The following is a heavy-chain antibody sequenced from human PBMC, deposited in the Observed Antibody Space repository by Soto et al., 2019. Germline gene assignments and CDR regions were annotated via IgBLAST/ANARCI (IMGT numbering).Heavy chain of an antibody. CDR2: IYYSGST. CDR1: GGSISSGDYY. CDR3: ARDQSYGDYYYGMDV. D-gene: IGHD4-17*01. V-gene: IGHV4-30-4*01. Sequence: SETLSLTCTVSGGSISSGDYYWSWIRQTPGKGLEWFGYIYYSGSTYNNPSLTSSITISVNTSKNQFSLKLSSVTAADTAVYYCARDQSYGDYYYGMDVWGQGTPVTVSS. J-gene: IGHJ6*02.